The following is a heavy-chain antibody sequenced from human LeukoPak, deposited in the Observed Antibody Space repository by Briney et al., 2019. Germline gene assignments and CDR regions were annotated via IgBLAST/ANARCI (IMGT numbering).Heavy chain of an antibody. J-gene: IGHJ4*02. D-gene: IGHD1-26*01. CDR2: ISAYNGNT. CDR1: GYTFTSYG. CDR3: ARDLLSGSYYGGTDY. Sequence: ASVKVSCKASGYTFTSYGISWVRQAPGQGLEWMGWISAYNGNTNYAQKLQGRVTMTTDTSTSTAYMELRSLRSDDTAVYYCARDLLSGSYYGGTDYWGQGTLVTVFS. V-gene: IGHV1-18*01.